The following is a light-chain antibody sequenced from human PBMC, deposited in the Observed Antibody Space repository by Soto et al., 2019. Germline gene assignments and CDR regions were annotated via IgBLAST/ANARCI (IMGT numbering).Light chain of an antibody. J-gene: IGKJ4*01. CDR3: QQYDNLPLT. Sequence: DIQMTQSPSSLSASVGDSVTITCQASQLISNYLNWYQQKPGKAPKLLIYDASNLKTGVPSRFSGSGSGTYFTFTISSLQTEDIATYYCQQYDNLPLTFGGGTKVEIK. CDR1: QLISNY. V-gene: IGKV1-33*01. CDR2: DAS.